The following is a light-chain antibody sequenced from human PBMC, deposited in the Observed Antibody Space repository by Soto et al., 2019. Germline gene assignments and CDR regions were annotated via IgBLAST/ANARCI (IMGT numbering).Light chain of an antibody. J-gene: IGKJ4*01. CDR3: QQYNSYSVT. Sequence: DIQMTQSPSTLSASVGDRVTITCRASQSISSWLAWYQQKPGKAPKLLIYKASSLESGVPSRFSGSGSGTEFTLTISSLQTDDFATYYCQQYNSYSVTFGGGTKVDI. CDR2: KAS. CDR1: QSISSW. V-gene: IGKV1-5*03.